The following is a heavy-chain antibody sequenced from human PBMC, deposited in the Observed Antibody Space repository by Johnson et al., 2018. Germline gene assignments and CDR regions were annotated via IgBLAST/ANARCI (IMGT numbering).Heavy chain of an antibody. CDR1: GFTFSSYA. CDR2: ISGSGGST. Sequence: EVQLLESGGGLVQPGGSLRLSCAASGFTFSSYAMSWVRQAPGKGLEWVSAISGSGGSTYYADSVKGRFTISGDNSKNPLYLQMNSLRAEDTAVYYCAKTGVRTTGTRTGAYYRDVWGKGTTVTVSS. D-gene: IGHD4-11*01. J-gene: IGHJ6*03. CDR3: AKTGVRTTGTRTGAYYRDV. V-gene: IGHV3-23*01.